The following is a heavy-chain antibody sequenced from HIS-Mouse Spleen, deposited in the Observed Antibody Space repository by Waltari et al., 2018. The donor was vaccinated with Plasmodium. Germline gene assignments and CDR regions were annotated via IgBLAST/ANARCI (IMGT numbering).Heavy chain of an antibody. CDR2: IYSGGST. J-gene: IGHJ3*02. CDR3: ARTIELPDAFDI. V-gene: IGHV3-66*01. Sequence: EVQLVESGGGLVQPGGSLRLSCAASGFTVSSNYMSWVRQAPGKGLEWVSVIYSGGSTYYADSVKGRLTISRDNSKNTLYLQMNSLRAEDTAVYYCARTIELPDAFDIWGQGTMVTVAS. CDR1: GFTVSSNY. D-gene: IGHD2-15*01.